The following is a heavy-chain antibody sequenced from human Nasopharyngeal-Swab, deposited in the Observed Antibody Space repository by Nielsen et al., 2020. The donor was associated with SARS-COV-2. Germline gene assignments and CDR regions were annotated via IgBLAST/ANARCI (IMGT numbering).Heavy chain of an antibody. CDR3: AKGESDGGNAPLDY. J-gene: IGHJ4*02. Sequence: GESLKISCAASGFTFDGYTMHWVRQAPGKGLEWVSLISWDGGSTYYADSVKGRFTISRDNSKNSLYLQMNSLRTEDTALYYCAKGESDGGNAPLDYWGQGTLVTVSS. V-gene: IGHV3-43*01. CDR2: ISWDGGST. D-gene: IGHD4-23*01. CDR1: GFTFDGYT.